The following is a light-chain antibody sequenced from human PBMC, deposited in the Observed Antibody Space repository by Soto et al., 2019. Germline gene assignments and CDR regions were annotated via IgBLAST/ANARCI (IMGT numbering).Light chain of an antibody. CDR3: QQRSNWPSIT. Sequence: FVLKLSPATLSLSPGERATLSCRTSLSVSVYLDWYQQKPGQAPRLLISDASNRATGIPARFSGSGSGTDFTLTISSLEPEDFAVYYCQQRSNWPSITFGQGTRLEIK. CDR2: DAS. J-gene: IGKJ5*01. V-gene: IGKV3-11*01. CDR1: LSVSVY.